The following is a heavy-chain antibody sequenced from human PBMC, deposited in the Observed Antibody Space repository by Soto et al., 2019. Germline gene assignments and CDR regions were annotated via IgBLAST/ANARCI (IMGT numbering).Heavy chain of an antibody. J-gene: IGHJ5*02. V-gene: IGHV4-30-4*01. CDR2: IYYSGSN. Sequence: SETLSLTCTVSGGSISSGDYYWSWIRQPPGKGLEWIGYIYYSGSNYYNPSLKSLVTISVDTSKNQFSLRLGSVTAADTAVYYCARDHSGSSWEPRFDPWGQGTLVTVSS. CDR3: ARDHSGSSWEPRFDP. D-gene: IGHD6-13*01. CDR1: GGSISSGDYY.